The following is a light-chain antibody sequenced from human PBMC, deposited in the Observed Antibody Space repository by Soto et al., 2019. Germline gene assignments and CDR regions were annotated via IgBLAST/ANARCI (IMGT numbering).Light chain of an antibody. CDR3: CSYAGSSTWV. V-gene: IGLV2-23*02. CDR1: SSDVGSYNL. CDR2: DVT. Sequence: QSVLTQPASVSGSPGQSITISCTGTSSDVGSYNLVSWYQQHPGKAPKLIIYDVTKRPSGVSNRFSGSKSGNTASLTISGLHAEDEAGYYCCSYAGSSTWVFGGGTKLTVL. J-gene: IGLJ3*02.